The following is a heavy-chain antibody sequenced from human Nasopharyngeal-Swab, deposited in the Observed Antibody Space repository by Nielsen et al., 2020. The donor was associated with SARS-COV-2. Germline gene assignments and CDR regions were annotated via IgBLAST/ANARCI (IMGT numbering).Heavy chain of an antibody. CDR1: GYTLTELS. Sequence: ASVKVSCKVSGYTLTELSMHWVRQAPGQGLEWMGRINPNSGGTNYAQKFQGRVTMTRDTSISTAYMELSRLRSDGTAVYYCARVGELLGYYFDYWGQGTLVTVSS. CDR2: INPNSGGT. J-gene: IGHJ4*02. CDR3: ARVGELLGYYFDY. D-gene: IGHD1-26*01. V-gene: IGHV1-2*06.